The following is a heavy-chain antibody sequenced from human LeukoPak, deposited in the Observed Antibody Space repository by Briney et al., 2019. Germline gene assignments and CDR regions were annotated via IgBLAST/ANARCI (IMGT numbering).Heavy chain of an antibody. Sequence: GGSLRLCCAASGFTFSDYYMSWIRQAPGKGLEWVSYISSSSSYTNYADSVKGRFTISKDNAKNSLYLQMNSLRAEDTAVYYCARSSSWYLFDYWGQGTLVTVSS. J-gene: IGHJ4*02. CDR3: ARSSSWYLFDY. CDR1: GFTFSDYY. D-gene: IGHD6-13*01. V-gene: IGHV3-11*03. CDR2: ISSSSSYT.